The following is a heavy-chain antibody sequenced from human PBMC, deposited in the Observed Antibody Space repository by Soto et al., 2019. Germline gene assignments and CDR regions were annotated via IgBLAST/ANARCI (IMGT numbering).Heavy chain of an antibody. CDR2: MNPNSGNT. D-gene: IGHD6-19*01. V-gene: IGHV1-8*01. CDR3: ARVRGWFPPDDFDI. Sequence: ASVKVSCKASGYTFTSYDINWVRQATGQGLEWMGWMNPNSGNTGYAQKFQGRVTMTRNTSISTAYMELSSLRSGDTAVYYCARVRGWFPPDDFDIWGQGTMVTVSS. J-gene: IGHJ3*02. CDR1: GYTFTSYD.